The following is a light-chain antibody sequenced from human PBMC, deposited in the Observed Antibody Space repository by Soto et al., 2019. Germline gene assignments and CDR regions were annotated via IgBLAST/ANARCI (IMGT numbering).Light chain of an antibody. J-gene: IGKJ2*01. V-gene: IGKV3-11*01. CDR2: DVV. CDR3: QYRSSWPLKYT. Sequence: EIVLTQSPATLSLSPGDRATLSCRASQTVGSYLAWYRQKPGQAPRLLIYDVVNRATGIPARFSGSGSGTDFTLTISSLEPEDFAIYYCQYRSSWPLKYTFGQGTNLEIK. CDR1: QTVGSY.